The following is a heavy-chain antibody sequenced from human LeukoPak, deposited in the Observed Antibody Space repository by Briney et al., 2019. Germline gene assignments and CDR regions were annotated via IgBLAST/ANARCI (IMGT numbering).Heavy chain of an antibody. CDR3: AKDGAQYSSGPECDP. CDR2: ISHDGMNR. D-gene: IGHD6-19*01. V-gene: IGHV3-23*01. CDR1: GLHFSGTA. J-gene: IGHJ5*02. Sequence: PGGSLRLSCAASGLHFSGTAMSWVRQAPGKGLEWVSGISHDGMNRYYADSVKGRFTICRDTSKKTVSLEMSSLTAADTGVYYCAKDGAQYSSGPECDPRGQRVLVTASP.